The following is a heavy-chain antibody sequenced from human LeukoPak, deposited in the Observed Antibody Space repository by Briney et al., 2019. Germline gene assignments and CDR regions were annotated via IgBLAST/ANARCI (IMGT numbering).Heavy chain of an antibody. Sequence: SETLSLTCTVSGGSISRRTYYWGWIRQPPGKGLEWIGSTYYSGSTNYNPSLKSRVTIYIDTSKNQFSLKLSSVTAADTAVYYCARESSGALYYYDRSRLFINAAFDIWGQGTMVTVSS. CDR3: ARESSGALYYYDRSRLFINAAFDI. D-gene: IGHD3-22*01. V-gene: IGHV4-39*02. J-gene: IGHJ3*02. CDR2: TYYSGST. CDR1: GGSISRRTYY.